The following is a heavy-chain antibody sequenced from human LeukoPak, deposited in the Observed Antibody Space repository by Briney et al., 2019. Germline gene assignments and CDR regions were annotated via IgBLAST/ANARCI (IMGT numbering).Heavy chain of an antibody. J-gene: IGHJ4*02. CDR1: GFTFSSYG. D-gene: IGHD3-16*01. CDR3: VGDFDY. CDR2: TRSDGNDK. Sequence: GGSLRLSCAASGFTFSSYGMHWVRQAPGKGLEWVAFTRSDGNDKYYADSVKGRFTISRDNSKNMVYLQMNGLRAEDTAVYYCVGDFDYWGQGTLVTVSS. V-gene: IGHV3-30*02.